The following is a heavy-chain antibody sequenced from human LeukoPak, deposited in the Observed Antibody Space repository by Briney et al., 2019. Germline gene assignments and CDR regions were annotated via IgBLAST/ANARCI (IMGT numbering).Heavy chain of an antibody. CDR2: INHSGST. CDR1: GGSLSGYY. V-gene: IGHV4-34*01. Sequence: SETLSLTCAVYGGSLSGYYWSWIRQPPGKGLEWIGEINHSGSTNYNPSLKSRVTISVDTSKNQFSLKLSSVTAADTAVYYCAGVSVAGPIVDAFDIWGQGTMVTVSS. D-gene: IGHD6-19*01. J-gene: IGHJ3*02. CDR3: AGVSVAGPIVDAFDI.